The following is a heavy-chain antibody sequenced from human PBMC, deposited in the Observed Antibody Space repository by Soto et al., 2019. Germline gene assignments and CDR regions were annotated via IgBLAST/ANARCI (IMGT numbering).Heavy chain of an antibody. CDR2: IYYSGST. V-gene: IGHV4-39*01. J-gene: IGHJ5*02. CDR3: ARPPHCLCGSGSYLRLSSLVP. Sequence: QLQLQESGPGLVKPSETLSLTCTVSGGSISSSSYYWGWIRQPPGKGLEWIGSIYYSGSTYYNPSLNNGVTISQDPSKNQVAPNLSFVTPPDPAVYYCARPPHCLCGSGSYLRLSSLVPWRQGTLVTVSS. CDR1: GGSISSSSYY. D-gene: IGHD3-10*01.